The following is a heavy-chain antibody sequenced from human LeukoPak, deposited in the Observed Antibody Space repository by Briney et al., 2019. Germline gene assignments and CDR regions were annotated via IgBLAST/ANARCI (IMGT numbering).Heavy chain of an antibody. CDR2: VYNSGSI. CDR3: AKSHFWTGYPSDY. V-gene: IGHV4-59*11. J-gene: IGHJ4*02. Sequence: PSETLSLTCTVSGGPISNHYWNWIRQPPGKGLEWIGHVYNSGSINYNPSLKSRVTISVDTSKNQFSLKLSSVTAADTAVYYCAKSHFWTGYPSDYWGQGTLVTVSS. D-gene: IGHD3/OR15-3a*01. CDR1: GGPISNHY.